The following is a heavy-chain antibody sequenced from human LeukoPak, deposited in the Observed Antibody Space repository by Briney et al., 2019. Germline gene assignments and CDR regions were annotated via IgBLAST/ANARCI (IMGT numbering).Heavy chain of an antibody. CDR1: GYTFTSYY. J-gene: IGHJ4*02. CDR2: INPSGGST. V-gene: IGHV1-46*01. Sequence: ASVKVSCKASGYTFTSYYMHWVRQAPGQGLEWMGIINPSGGSTSYAKKFQGRVTMTRDTSTSTVYMELSSLRSEDTAVYYCARTDCTNGVCYMPYFDYWGQGTLVTVSS. CDR3: ARTDCTNGVCYMPYFDY. D-gene: IGHD2-8*01.